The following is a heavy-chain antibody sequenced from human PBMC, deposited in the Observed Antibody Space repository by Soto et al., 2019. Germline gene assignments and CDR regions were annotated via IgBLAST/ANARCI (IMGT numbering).Heavy chain of an antibody. CDR3: MRVGVRIGNDFDS. D-gene: IGHD1-1*01. CDR1: NGSISGFY. Sequence: AETFALTCSVSNGSISGFYWTWIRQPPGKILELIGYIHYSGRTDYNPSLTSRATISVDTSKNQFSLNLKYITAAHTAVYHCMRVGVRIGNDFDSWGRATVVPDSS. J-gene: IGHJ4*02. V-gene: IGHV4-59*12. CDR2: IHYSGRT.